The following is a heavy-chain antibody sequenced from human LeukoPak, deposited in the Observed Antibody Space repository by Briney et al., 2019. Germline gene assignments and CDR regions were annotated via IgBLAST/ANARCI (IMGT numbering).Heavy chain of an antibody. CDR3: AKEGGATRDTDY. Sequence: GGSLRLSCAASGFTFNSYAMSWVRQAPGKGLEWVSSISGSGGSTYYADSVKGRFTISRDNSKNTLYLQMDSLRAEDTAVYYCAKEGGATRDTDYWGQGTLVTVSS. V-gene: IGHV3-23*01. D-gene: IGHD1-26*01. CDR2: ISGSGGST. CDR1: GFTFNSYA. J-gene: IGHJ4*02.